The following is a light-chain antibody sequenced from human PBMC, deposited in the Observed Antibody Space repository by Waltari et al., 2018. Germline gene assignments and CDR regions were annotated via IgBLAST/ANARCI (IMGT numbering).Light chain of an antibody. CDR1: QSVLYSSNNKHY. CDR2: WAS. CDR3: QQYYSTPYT. V-gene: IGKV4-1*01. J-gene: IGKJ2*01. Sequence: DIVMTQSPDSLAVSLGERATINCKSSQSVLYSSNNKHYLAWYQQKPGQPPMRLIYWASTRESGVPDRFSGSGYGTDFTLTISSLQAEDVAVYYCQQYYSTPYTFGQGTKLEIK.